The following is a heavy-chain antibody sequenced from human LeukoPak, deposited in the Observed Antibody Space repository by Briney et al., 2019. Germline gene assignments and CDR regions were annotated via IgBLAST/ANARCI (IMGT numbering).Heavy chain of an antibody. CDR1: GGSISSSSYY. D-gene: IGHD2-2*01. J-gene: IGHJ5*02. V-gene: IGHV4-39*01. CDR3: ARRGYCSSTSCYEYWFDP. Sequence: PSETLSLTCTVSGGSISSSSYYWGWIRPPPGKGLEWSGIIYYSGSTYYNPSLKRRLTISVDTSKNQFSLKLSSVTATDTAVYYCARRGYCSSTSCYEYWFDPWGQGALVTVSS. CDR2: IYYSGST.